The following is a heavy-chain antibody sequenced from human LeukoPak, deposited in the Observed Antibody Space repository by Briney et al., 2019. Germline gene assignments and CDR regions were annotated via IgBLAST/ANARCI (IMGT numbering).Heavy chain of an antibody. CDR3: ARRSKVGASVDF. CDR2: VYSGGGT. V-gene: IGHV3-66*01. D-gene: IGHD1-26*01. J-gene: IGHJ4*02. CDR1: GFTVSSSY. Sequence: GGSLRLSCAASGFTVSSSYMSWVRQAPGKGLEWVSVVYSGGGTYYADSVRGRFTISRDNSKNTLYLQMNSLRADDTAVYYCARRSKVGASVDFWGQGTLVTVSS.